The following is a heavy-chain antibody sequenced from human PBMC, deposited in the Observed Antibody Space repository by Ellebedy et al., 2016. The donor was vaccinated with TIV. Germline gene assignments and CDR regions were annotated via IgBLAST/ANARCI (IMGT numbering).Heavy chain of an antibody. CDR1: GFTFSSYA. J-gene: IGHJ4*02. D-gene: IGHD3-3*01. CDR2: ISYDGSNK. CDR3: ARENYDFWSGHDY. V-gene: IGHV3-30-3*01. Sequence: GESLKISXAASGFTFSSYAMHWVRQAPGKGLEWVAVISYDGSNKYYADSVKGRFTISRDNAKNSLYLQMNSLRAEDTAVYYCARENYDFWSGHDYWGQGTLVTVSS.